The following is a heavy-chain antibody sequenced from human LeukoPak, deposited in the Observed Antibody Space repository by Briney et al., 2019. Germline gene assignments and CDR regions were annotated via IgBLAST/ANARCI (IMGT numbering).Heavy chain of an antibody. D-gene: IGHD3-22*01. CDR3: AKAVVVSTTRLGPFDT. Sequence: SETLSLTCSVSGGSISSYYWSWIRQPPGKGLEWIGYIYYSGSTNYDPSLKSRVTISVDTSKNQFSLKLSSVTAADMAVYYCAKAVVVSTTRLGPFDTWGQGTMVTVSS. J-gene: IGHJ3*02. CDR1: GGSISSYY. V-gene: IGHV4-59*08. CDR2: IYYSGST.